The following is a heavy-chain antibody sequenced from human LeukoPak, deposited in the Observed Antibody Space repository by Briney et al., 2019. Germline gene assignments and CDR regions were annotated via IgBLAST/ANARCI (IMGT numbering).Heavy chain of an antibody. D-gene: IGHD3-22*01. V-gene: IGHV1-18*01. Sequence: AASVKVSCKASGYIFISYGISWVRQDPGQGLEWMGWISAYNGNTKYAQKLQGRVTMTTDTSTSTAYMELRSLRSDDTAVYYCARDVRGIVGMDYFDYWGQGTLVTVSS. J-gene: IGHJ4*02. CDR1: GYIFISYG. CDR3: ARDVRGIVGMDYFDY. CDR2: ISAYNGNT.